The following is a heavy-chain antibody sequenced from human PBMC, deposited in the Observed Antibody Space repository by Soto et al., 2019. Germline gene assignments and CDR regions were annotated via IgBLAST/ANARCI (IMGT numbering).Heavy chain of an antibody. D-gene: IGHD3-3*01. CDR3: ARDPRDAYYDFWSGYYTGSPPFDY. Sequence: SETLSLTCTVSGGSISSSSYYWGWIRQPPGKGLEWIGSIYYSGSTYYNPSLKSRVTISVDTSKNQFSLKLSSVTAADTAVYYCARDPRDAYYDFWSGYYTGSPPFDYWGQGTLVTVSS. V-gene: IGHV4-39*07. CDR2: IYYSGST. CDR1: GGSISSSSYY. J-gene: IGHJ4*02.